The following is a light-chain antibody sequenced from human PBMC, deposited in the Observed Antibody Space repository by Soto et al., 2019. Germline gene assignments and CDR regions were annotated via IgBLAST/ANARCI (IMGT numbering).Light chain of an antibody. V-gene: IGKV3-20*01. Sequence: ENVLTQSPGTLSLSPGERATLSCRASQSVSSGYLAWYQQKPGQAPRLLIYGASSRVTGIPDRFSGSGSGTDFTLNISRLEPEDFAVYYCQQYGSSPRTFGQGTKLEIK. CDR1: QSVSSGY. CDR2: GAS. CDR3: QQYGSSPRT. J-gene: IGKJ2*02.